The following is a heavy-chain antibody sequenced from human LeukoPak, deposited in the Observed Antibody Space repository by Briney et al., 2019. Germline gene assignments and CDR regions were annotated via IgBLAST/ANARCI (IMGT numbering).Heavy chain of an antibody. J-gene: IGHJ4*02. V-gene: IGHV4-34*01. D-gene: IGHD6-13*01. CDR2: INHSGST. CDR1: GFTFSSYG. Sequence: GSLRLSCAASGFTFSSYGINWIRQPPGKGLEWIGEINHSGSTNYNPSLKSRVTISVDTSKNQFSLKLSSVTAADTAVYYCARGNRRSSWSNWGQGTLVTVSS. CDR3: ARGNRRSSWSN.